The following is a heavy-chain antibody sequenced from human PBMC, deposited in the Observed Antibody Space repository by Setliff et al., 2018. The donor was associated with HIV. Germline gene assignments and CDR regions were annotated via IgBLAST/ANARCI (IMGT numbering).Heavy chain of an antibody. CDR3: STGPSRVSDGIADF. CDR2: IKSKSDGGAV. J-gene: IGHJ4*02. CDR1: GFTFRNAW. V-gene: IGHV3-15*06. Sequence: PGGSLRLSCAASGFTFRNAWMSWVRQAPGKGLEWVGRIKSKSDGGAVHYAAAVKDRFSFSRDDSKSILYLQMNNLEIEDTAVYFCSTGPSRVSDGIADFWGPGTLVTVSS.